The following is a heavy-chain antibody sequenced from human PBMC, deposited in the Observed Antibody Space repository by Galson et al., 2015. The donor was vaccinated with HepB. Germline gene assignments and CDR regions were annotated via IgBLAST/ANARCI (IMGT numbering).Heavy chain of an antibody. Sequence: SVKVSCKASGYTFTSYAMHWVRQAPGQRLEWMGWINAGNGNTKYSQKFQGRVTITRDTSASTAYMELSSLRSEDTAVYYCARSRELLYHPYYYYGMDVWGQGTTVTVSS. CDR2: INAGNGNT. J-gene: IGHJ6*02. D-gene: IGHD3-10*01. CDR1: GYTFTSYA. CDR3: ARSRELLYHPYYYYGMDV. V-gene: IGHV1-3*01.